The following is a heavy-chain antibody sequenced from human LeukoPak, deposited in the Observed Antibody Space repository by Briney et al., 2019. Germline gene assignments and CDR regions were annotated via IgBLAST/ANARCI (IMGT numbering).Heavy chain of an antibody. CDR1: GGSISSSNYY. CDR3: ARGPTYQPIDF. D-gene: IGHD3-16*01. CDR2: IHYDGTT. V-gene: IGHV4-39*02. J-gene: IGHJ4*02. Sequence: PSETLSLTCTGSGGSISSSNYYWGWIRQPPGKGLDWIASIHYDGTTYYNPSLKTRVTISVDTSKNNFSLKLSSVTAADTAVYYCARGPTYQPIDFWGQGTLVTVSS.